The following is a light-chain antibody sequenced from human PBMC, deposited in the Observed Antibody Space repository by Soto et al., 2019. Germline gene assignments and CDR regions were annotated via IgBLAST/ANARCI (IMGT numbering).Light chain of an antibody. CDR1: QSISSY. J-gene: IGKJ1*01. V-gene: IGKV1-39*01. Sequence: DIQMTQSPSSLSASVEDRVTITCRASQSISSYLNWYQQKPGKAPKLLIYAAFSLQSGVPSRFSGSGSGTDFTLTISSLQPEDFATYYCQQSYSTLTWTFGQGTKVEIK. CDR2: AAF. CDR3: QQSYSTLTWT.